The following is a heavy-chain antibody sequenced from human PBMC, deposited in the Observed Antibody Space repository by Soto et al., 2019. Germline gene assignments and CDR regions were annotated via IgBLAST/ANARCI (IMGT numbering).Heavy chain of an antibody. Sequence: ASVKVSCKASGYTFTSYGISWVRQAPGQGLEWMGWISAYNGNTNYAQKLQGRVTITTDTSTSTAYMELRSLRSDDTAVYYCASLRYSGYDFGYYGMDVWGQGTTVTVSS. V-gene: IGHV1-18*04. D-gene: IGHD5-12*01. CDR2: ISAYNGNT. CDR3: ASLRYSGYDFGYYGMDV. J-gene: IGHJ6*02. CDR1: GYTFTSYG.